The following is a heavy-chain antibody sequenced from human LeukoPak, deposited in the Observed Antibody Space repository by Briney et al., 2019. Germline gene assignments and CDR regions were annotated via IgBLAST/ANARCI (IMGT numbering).Heavy chain of an antibody. CDR2: SYYSGST. Sequence: SETLSLTCTVSGGSISSSSYYWGWIRQPPGKGLEWIVSSYYSGSTYYNPSLKSRVTISVDTSKNQFSLRLSSVTAADTAVYYCARTYYDFWSGYPRPNWFDPWGQGTLVTVSS. J-gene: IGHJ5*02. CDR3: ARTYYDFWSGYPRPNWFDP. V-gene: IGHV4-39*01. D-gene: IGHD3-3*01. CDR1: GGSISSSSYY.